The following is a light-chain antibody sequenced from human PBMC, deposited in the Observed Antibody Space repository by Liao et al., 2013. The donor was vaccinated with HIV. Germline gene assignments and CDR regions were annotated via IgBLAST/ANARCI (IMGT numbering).Light chain of an antibody. CDR2: QDS. Sequence: SYELTQPPSVSVSPGQTASITCSGDKLGDKYACWYQQKPGQSPVLVIYQDSKRPSGIPERFSGSNSGNTATLTISGTQAMDEADYYCQVWDSNTALFGGGTKLTVL. J-gene: IGLJ2*01. V-gene: IGLV3-1*01. CDR3: QVWDSNTAL. CDR1: KLGDKY.